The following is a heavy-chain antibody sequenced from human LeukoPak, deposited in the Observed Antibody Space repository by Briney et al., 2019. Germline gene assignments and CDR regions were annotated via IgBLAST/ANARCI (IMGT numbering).Heavy chain of an antibody. Sequence: PSETLSLTCTVSGGSIISDSHFWSWIRQHPGKDLEWLGYIHHSGRAFYSPSLESRLTISLDTSKNQFSLKLNSVIGADTAVYYCAREVNRPTDADAFDIWGQGTMVTVSS. J-gene: IGHJ3*02. CDR1: GGSIISDSHF. V-gene: IGHV4-31*03. D-gene: IGHD1-26*01. CDR3: AREVNRPTDADAFDI. CDR2: IHHSGRA.